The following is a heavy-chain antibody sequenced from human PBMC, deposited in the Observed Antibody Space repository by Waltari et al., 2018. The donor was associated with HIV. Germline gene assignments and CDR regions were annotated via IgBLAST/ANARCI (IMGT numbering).Heavy chain of an antibody. CDR1: GFTFSSYE. J-gene: IGHJ4*02. CDR2: ISSSCSTI. CDR3: ARGGRSILWSRIFDY. V-gene: IGHV3-48*03. D-gene: IGHD2-21*01. Sequence: EVQLVESGGGLVQPGGSLRLSCAASGFTFSSYEMSWVRQAPGKGLEWVSYISSSCSTIYYADSVKCRFPISRDNAKNSLYLQMNSLRAEDTAVYYCARGGRSILWSRIFDYWGQGTLVTVSS.